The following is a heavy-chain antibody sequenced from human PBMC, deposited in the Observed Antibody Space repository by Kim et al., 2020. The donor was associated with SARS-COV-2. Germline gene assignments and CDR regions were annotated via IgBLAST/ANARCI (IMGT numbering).Heavy chain of an antibody. J-gene: IGHJ4*02. CDR1: GYSISSGYY. D-gene: IGHD1-1*01. CDR3: ASSATGTTIDY. CDR2: IYHSGST. V-gene: IGHV4-38-2*02. Sequence: SETLSLTCTVSGYSISSGYYWGWIRQPPGKGLEWIGSIYHSGSTYYNPSLKSRVTISVDTSKNQFSLKLSSVTAADTAVYYCASSATGTTIDYWGQGTLVTVSS.